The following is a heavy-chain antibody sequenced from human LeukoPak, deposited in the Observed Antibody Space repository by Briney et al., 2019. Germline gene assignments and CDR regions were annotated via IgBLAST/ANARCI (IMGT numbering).Heavy chain of an antibody. CDR1: GGSISSSSYY. Sequence: PSETLSLTCTVSGGSISSSSYYWGWIRQPPGKGLEWIGSIYYSGSTYYNPSLKSRVTISVDTSKNQFSLKLSSVTAADTAVYYCARLTDPLTIAAAGMHDAFDIWGQGTMVTVSS. J-gene: IGHJ3*02. D-gene: IGHD6-13*01. CDR2: IYYSGST. V-gene: IGHV4-39*01. CDR3: ARLTDPLTIAAAGMHDAFDI.